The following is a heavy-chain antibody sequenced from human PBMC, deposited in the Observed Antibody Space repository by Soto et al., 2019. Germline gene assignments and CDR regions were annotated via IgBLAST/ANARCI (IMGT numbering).Heavy chain of an antibody. CDR1: GGSISSSSYY. D-gene: IGHD3-3*01. V-gene: IGHV4-61*05. Sequence: SETLSLTCTVSGGSISSSSYYWGWIRQPPGKGLEWIGYIHYSGSTWYNPSLKSRVTISVDKSRNQFSLKLSSVTAADTAVYFCAKNLYGYYVNPDIWGQGTMVTVSS. J-gene: IGHJ3*02. CDR3: AKNLYGYYVNPDI. CDR2: IHYSGST.